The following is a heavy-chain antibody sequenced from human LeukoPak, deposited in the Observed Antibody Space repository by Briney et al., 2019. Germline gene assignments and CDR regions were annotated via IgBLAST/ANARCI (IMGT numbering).Heavy chain of an antibody. Sequence: SETLSPTCTVSGYSISSGYFWGWVRQPPGKGLEWIGSISHSGTTYYNPSLKSRITISQDTSKNQFSLKVNSVTAADTAAYYCTREEGGTTVDYWGQGTLVTVSS. J-gene: IGHJ4*02. D-gene: IGHD1-1*01. CDR3: TREEGGTTVDY. V-gene: IGHV4-38-2*02. CDR2: ISHSGTT. CDR1: GYSISSGYF.